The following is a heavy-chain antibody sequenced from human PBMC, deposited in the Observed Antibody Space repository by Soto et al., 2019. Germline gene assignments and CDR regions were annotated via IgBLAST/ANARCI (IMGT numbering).Heavy chain of an antibody. V-gene: IGHV3-15*01. Sequence: GGSLRLSCAASGFTFSNAWMSWVRQAPGKGLEWVGRIKSKTDGGTTDYAAPVKGRFTISRDDTKNTLYLQMNSLKTEDTAVYYCTTGDSSGSLDYWGQGTLVTVSS. CDR3: TTGDSSGSLDY. CDR2: IKSKTDGGTT. D-gene: IGHD3-22*01. J-gene: IGHJ4*02. CDR1: GFTFSNAW.